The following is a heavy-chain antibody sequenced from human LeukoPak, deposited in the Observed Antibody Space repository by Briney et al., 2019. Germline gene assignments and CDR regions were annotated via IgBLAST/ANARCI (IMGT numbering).Heavy chain of an antibody. CDR2: IWYDGSNK. Sequence: GRSQRLSCAASGFTFSSYGMHWVRQAPGKGLEWVAVIWYDGSNKYYADSVKGRFTISRDNAKNTLYLQMNSLRAEDTAVYYCARVGSGSYSLYYYGMDVWGQGTTVTVSS. CDR3: ARVGSGSYSLYYYGMDV. V-gene: IGHV3-33*01. J-gene: IGHJ6*02. D-gene: IGHD3-10*01. CDR1: GFTFSSYG.